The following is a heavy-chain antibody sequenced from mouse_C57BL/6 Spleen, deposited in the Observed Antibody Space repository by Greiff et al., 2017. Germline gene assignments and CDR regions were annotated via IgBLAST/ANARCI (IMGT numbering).Heavy chain of an antibody. Sequence: EVQLVESGPGLVKPSQSLSLTCSVTGYSITSGYYWNWIRQFPGNKLEWMGYISYDGSNNYNPSLKNRISLTRDTSKNQFFLKLNSVTTEDTATYYCASEGYYGSRYWYFDVWGTGTTVTVSS. CDR1: GYSITSGYY. D-gene: IGHD1-1*01. J-gene: IGHJ1*03. CDR2: ISYDGSN. CDR3: ASEGYYGSRYWYFDV. V-gene: IGHV3-6*01.